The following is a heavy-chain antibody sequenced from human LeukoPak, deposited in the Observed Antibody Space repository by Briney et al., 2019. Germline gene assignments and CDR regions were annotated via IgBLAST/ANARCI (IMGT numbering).Heavy chain of an antibody. CDR3: ATFVVPAARNPFDY. J-gene: IGHJ4*02. D-gene: IGHD2-2*01. CDR1: GFTFSDYY. Sequence: GGSLRLSCAASGFTFSDYYMSWIRQAPGKGLEWVSYISHSGDTIYYTDSVKGRFTISRDNAKNSLYVQMTSLRAEDTAVYYCATFVVPAARNPFDYWGQGTLVTVSS. CDR2: ISHSGDTI. V-gene: IGHV3-11*04.